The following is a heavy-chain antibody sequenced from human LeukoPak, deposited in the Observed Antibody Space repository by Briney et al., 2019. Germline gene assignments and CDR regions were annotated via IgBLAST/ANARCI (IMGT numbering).Heavy chain of an antibody. CDR2: VNHSGST. D-gene: IGHD6-19*01. J-gene: IGHJ4*02. CDR3: ARDIEHLAAYYFDY. CDR1: GGSFSGYY. V-gene: IGHV4-34*01. Sequence: PSETLSLTCAIYGGSFSGYYWSWIRQPPGKGLEWIGEVNHSGSTNYNPSLKSRVTMSVDTSKNQFSLKLSSVTAADTAVYYCARDIEHLAAYYFDYWGQGTLVTVSS.